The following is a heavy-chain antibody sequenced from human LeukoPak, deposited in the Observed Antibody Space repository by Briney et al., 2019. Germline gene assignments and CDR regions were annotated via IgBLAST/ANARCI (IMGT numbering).Heavy chain of an antibody. J-gene: IGHJ4*02. V-gene: IGHV3-7*03. CDR3: ARSFLYSSGIFDY. CDR2: IKPDGSEK. CDR1: GFTFSDYW. D-gene: IGHD6-25*01. Sequence: GGSLRLSCAASGFTFSDYWMTWVRQAPGKGLEWVANIKPDGSEKYYVDSVKGRFTISRDNAKNSLYLQMNSLRVEDTAVYYCARSFLYSSGIFDYWGQGTLVTVSS.